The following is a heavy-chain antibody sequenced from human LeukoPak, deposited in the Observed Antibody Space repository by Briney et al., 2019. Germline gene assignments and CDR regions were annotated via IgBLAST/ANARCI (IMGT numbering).Heavy chain of an antibody. V-gene: IGHV3-7*01. J-gene: IGHJ4*02. CDR3: ARAGVDYDYVWGSYRPSPLIEYYFDY. CDR2: IKQDGSEK. CDR1: GFTFSSYW. Sequence: PGGSLRLSCAASGFTFSSYWMSWVRQAPGKGLEWVANIKQDGSEKYYVDSVKGRFTISRDNAKNSLYLQMNSLRAEDTAVYYCARAGVDYDYVWGSYRPSPLIEYYFDYWGQGTLVTVSS. D-gene: IGHD3-16*02.